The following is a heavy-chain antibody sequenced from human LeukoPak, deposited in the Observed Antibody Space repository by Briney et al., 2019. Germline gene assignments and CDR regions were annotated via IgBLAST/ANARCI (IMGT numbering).Heavy chain of an antibody. CDR1: GGSISSYY. CDR2: IYYSGST. Sequence: KPSETLSLTCTVSGGSISSYYWSWIRQPPGKGLEWIGYIYYSGSTNYNPSLKSRVTISVDTSKNQFSLKLSSVTAADTAVYYCGRAPPGQQLAYDAFDIWGQGTMVTVSS. D-gene: IGHD6-13*01. CDR3: GRAPPGQQLAYDAFDI. V-gene: IGHV4-59*01. J-gene: IGHJ3*02.